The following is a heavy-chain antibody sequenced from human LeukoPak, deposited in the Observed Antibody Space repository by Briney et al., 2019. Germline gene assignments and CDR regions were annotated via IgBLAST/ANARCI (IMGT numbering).Heavy chain of an antibody. CDR2: INHSGST. D-gene: IGHD5-18*01. V-gene: IGHV4-34*01. J-gene: IGHJ4*02. Sequence: SETLSLTCAVYGGSFSGYYWSWLRQPPGKGLEWVGEINHSGSTNYNPSLKSRVTISVDTSKNQFSLELSSVTAADTAVYYCARGGRGYSYGLFDYWGQGTLVTVSS. CDR3: ARGGRGYSYGLFDY. CDR1: GGSFSGYY.